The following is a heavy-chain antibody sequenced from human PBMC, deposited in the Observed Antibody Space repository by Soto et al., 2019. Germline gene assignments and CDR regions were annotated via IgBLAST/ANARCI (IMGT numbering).Heavy chain of an antibody. CDR3: ARDITYYDFWSGQWDHYYFYGMDV. D-gene: IGHD3-3*01. Sequence: QVQLVESGGGVVQPGRSLRLSCAASGFTFSNYAMHWVRQAPGKGLEWVAVISYDGGYKDYADSVKGRFTISRDNSEDTLYLQMNIVRAEDTALYYCARDITYYDFWSGQWDHYYFYGMDVWRQGTTVTVSS. CDR1: GFTFSNYA. CDR2: ISYDGGYK. J-gene: IGHJ6*02. V-gene: IGHV3-30-3*01.